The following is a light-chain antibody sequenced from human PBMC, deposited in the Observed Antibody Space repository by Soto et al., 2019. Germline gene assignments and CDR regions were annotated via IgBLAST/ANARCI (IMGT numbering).Light chain of an antibody. CDR1: QSVSSY. J-gene: IGKJ5*01. V-gene: IGKV3-11*01. Sequence: EIVLTQSPATLSLSPGERATLPCRASQSVSSYLAWYQQKPGQAPRLLIYDASNRATGIPARFSGSGSGTDFTLTISSPESEDFAVYYCQQRSNWPPITFGQGTRLEIK. CDR3: QQRSNWPPIT. CDR2: DAS.